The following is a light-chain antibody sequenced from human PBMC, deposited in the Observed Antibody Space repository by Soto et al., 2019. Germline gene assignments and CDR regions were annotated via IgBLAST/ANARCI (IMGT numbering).Light chain of an antibody. V-gene: IGKV3-20*01. J-gene: IGKJ4*01. CDR2: GAS. Sequence: EIVLTQSPGTLSLSPGERATLSCTASQSVSLTALAWYQHKPGQAPRLLIYGASFRATGVPHRFSGSGAGKDFTLTISRLESEECAVYYCQQYSSSPLTFGGGTKVEIK. CDR3: QQYSSSPLT. CDR1: QSVSLTA.